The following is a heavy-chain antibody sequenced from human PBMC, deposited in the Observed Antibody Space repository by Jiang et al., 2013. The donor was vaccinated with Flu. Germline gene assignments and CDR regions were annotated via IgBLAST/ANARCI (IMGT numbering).Heavy chain of an antibody. CDR1: GFTFSSYW. CDR2: IKQDGSEK. Sequence: QLLESGGGLVQPGGSLRLSCAASGFTFSSYWMSWVRQAPGKGLEWVANIKQDGSEKYYVDSVKGRFTISRDNAKNSLYLQMNSLRAEDTAVYYCATSGSYSNDYYYYMDVWGKGTTVTVSS. V-gene: IGHV3-7*03. D-gene: IGHD1-26*01. J-gene: IGHJ6*03. CDR3: ATSGSYSNDYYYYMDV.